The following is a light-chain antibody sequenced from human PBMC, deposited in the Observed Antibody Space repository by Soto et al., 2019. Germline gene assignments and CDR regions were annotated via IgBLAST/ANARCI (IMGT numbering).Light chain of an antibody. CDR3: SSYTSSSTLYV. V-gene: IGLV2-14*01. Sequence: QSVLTQPASVSGSPGQSITISCTGTSSDVGTYNYVSWYQQHPGKAPKLIIYDVSNRPSGVSNRFSGSKSGNTASLTISGLQAEDEADYYCSSYTSSSTLYVFATGTKLT. CDR1: SSDVGTYNY. CDR2: DVS. J-gene: IGLJ1*01.